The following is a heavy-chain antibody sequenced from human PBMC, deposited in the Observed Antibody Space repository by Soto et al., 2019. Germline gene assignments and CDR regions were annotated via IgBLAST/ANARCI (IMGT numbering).Heavy chain of an antibody. CDR3: ARGYKVYHYGSGPPYPLTFDY. D-gene: IGHD3-10*01. V-gene: IGHV4-34*01. Sequence: QVQLQQWGAGLLKPSETLSLTCAVYGGSFSGYYWSWIRQPPGKGLEWIGEINHSGSTNYNPSLKSRATISVDTSKNQFSLKLSSVTGAYTAVCYCARGYKVYHYGSGPPYPLTFDYCVHGTLVTVSS. CDR1: GGSFSGYY. J-gene: IGHJ4*01. CDR2: INHSGST.